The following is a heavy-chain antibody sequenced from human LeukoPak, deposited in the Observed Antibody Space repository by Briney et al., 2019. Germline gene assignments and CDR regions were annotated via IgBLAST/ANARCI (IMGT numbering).Heavy chain of an antibody. Sequence: ASVKVSFKASGYTFTSYYMHWVRQAPGQGLEWMGIINPSGGSTSYAQKFQGRVTMTRDTSTSTVYMELSSLRSEDTAVYYCASHPGIAAAAPAWYMDVWGKGTTVTVSS. CDR3: ASHPGIAAAAPAWYMDV. CDR2: INPSGGST. CDR1: GYTFTSYY. V-gene: IGHV1-46*03. J-gene: IGHJ6*03. D-gene: IGHD6-13*01.